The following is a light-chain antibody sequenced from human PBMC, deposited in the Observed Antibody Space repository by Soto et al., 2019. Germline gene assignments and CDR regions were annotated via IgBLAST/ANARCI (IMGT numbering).Light chain of an antibody. CDR1: QSVSSSY. V-gene: IGKV3-20*01. Sequence: EIVLSQSPGPLSFSPGERATLSCRASQSVSSSYLAWYQQKPGQAPRLLIYGASSRATGIPDRFSGSGSGTDFTLTISRLEPEDFAVYYCQQYGSSPPITFGQGTRLEIK. CDR3: QQYGSSPPIT. J-gene: IGKJ5*01. CDR2: GAS.